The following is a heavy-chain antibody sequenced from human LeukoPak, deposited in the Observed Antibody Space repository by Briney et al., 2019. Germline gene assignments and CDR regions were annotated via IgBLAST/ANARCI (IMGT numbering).Heavy chain of an antibody. J-gene: IGHJ4*02. CDR1: GGSISSRSYY. D-gene: IGHD3-10*01. CDR3: ASLYGSGSPRPDY. CDR2: IYYSGST. V-gene: IGHV4-39*07. Sequence: SETLSLTCTVSGGSISSRSYYWGWIRQPPGKGLEWIGSIYYSGSTYYNPSLKSRVTISVDTSKNQFSLKLSSVTAADTAVYYCASLYGSGSPRPDYWGQGTLVTVSS.